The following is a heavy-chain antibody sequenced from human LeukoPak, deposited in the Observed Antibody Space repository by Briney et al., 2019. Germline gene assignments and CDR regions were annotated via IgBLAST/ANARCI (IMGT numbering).Heavy chain of an antibody. J-gene: IGHJ6*03. CDR3: ARDNAPLGELYYYYYYYMDV. CDR1: GYTFTGYY. D-gene: IGHD1-7*01. V-gene: IGHV1-2*02. Sequence: ASVKVSCKASGYTFTGYYMHWVRQAPGQGLEWMGWINPNSGGTNYAQKFQGRVTMTRDTSISTAYMELSRLRSDDTAVYYCARDNAPLGELYYYYYYYMDVWGKGTTVTVSS. CDR2: INPNSGGT.